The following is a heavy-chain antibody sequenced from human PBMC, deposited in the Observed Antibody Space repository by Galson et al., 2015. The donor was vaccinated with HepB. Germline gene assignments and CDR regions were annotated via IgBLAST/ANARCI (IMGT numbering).Heavy chain of an antibody. CDR1: GGTFSSYA. Sequence: SLKVSCKASGGTFSSYAISWVRQAPGQGLEWMGGIIPIFGTANYAQKFQGRVTITADESTSTAYMELSSRRSEDTAVYYCARFSVVVVPAAQHDAFDIWGQGTMVTVSS. V-gene: IGHV1-69*13. D-gene: IGHD2-2*01. CDR2: IIPIFGTA. CDR3: ARFSVVVVPAAQHDAFDI. J-gene: IGHJ3*02.